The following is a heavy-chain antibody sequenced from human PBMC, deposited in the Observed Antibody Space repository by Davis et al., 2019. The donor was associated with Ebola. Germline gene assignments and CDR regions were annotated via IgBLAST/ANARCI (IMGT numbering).Heavy chain of an antibody. V-gene: IGHV3-7*03. CDR1: GFTFNTNW. J-gene: IGHJ6*02. CDR3: ARGSRNMDV. CDR2: IKEDGSEK. Sequence: GESLKISCAASGFTFNTNWMSWVRQAPGKGLEWVAIIKEDGSEKLEVDSVKGRFTISRDNAKDSLYLQMNSLRAEDTAVYYCARGSRNMDVWGQGTTVTVSS.